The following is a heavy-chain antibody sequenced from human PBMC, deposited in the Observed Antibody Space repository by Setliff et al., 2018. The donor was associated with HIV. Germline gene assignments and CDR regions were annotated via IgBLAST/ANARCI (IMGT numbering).Heavy chain of an antibody. CDR2: IYYRGNT. CDR3: ARDNEQMAVPGAVFDY. D-gene: IGHD6-19*01. CDR1: GGSFSGSY. Sequence: PSETLSLTCAVYGGSFSGSYWGWIRQSPGKGLEWIANIYYRGNTYYNPSLKRRVTISVDTSKNQFSLKLDSVTAADTAVYYCARDNEQMAVPGAVFDYWGQGTLVTVSS. J-gene: IGHJ4*02. V-gene: IGHV4-34*01.